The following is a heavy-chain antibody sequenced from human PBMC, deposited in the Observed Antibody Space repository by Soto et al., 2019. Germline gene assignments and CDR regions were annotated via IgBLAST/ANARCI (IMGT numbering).Heavy chain of an antibody. CDR3: ARADYYDSSGFYYDC. D-gene: IGHD3-22*01. CDR1: GYIFTNHY. CDR2: INPSGGST. Sequence: QVQLVQSGAEVKKPGASVKVSCKASGYIFTNHYIHWVRQAPGQGLEWMGIINPSGGSTNYLQKFQGRITMTRATSTSTVYMELRSLRSEDTAVYFCARADYYDSSGFYYDCWGQGSLVTVSS. V-gene: IGHV1-46*01. J-gene: IGHJ4*02.